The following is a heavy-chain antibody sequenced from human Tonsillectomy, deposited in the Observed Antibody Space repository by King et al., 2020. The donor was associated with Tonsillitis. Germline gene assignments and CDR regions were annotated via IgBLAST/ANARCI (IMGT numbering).Heavy chain of an antibody. J-gene: IGHJ5*02. CDR1: GFTFSSYG. CDR2: IRYDGSNK. CDR3: AIHNWFDP. Sequence: VQLVESGGGVVQPGGSLRLSCAASGFTFSSYGMHWVRQAPGKGLEWVAFIRYDGSNKYYADSVKGRFTISRDNSKNTLYLQMNSLRAEDTAVYCCAIHNWFDPWGQGTLVTVSS. V-gene: IGHV3-30*02.